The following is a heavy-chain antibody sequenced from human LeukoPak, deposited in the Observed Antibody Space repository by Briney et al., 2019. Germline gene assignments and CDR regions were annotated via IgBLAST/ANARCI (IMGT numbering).Heavy chain of an antibody. CDR2: LSYTGST. CDR1: GGSITISAF. Sequence: SETLSLTCTVSGGSITISAFWGWIRRPPGKGLEWIGTLSYTGSTYYNPSLKSRVTISLDTSKNQFSLNLTSVTAADTALYYCVRPYQDFGDYWYFDLWGRGTLVTVSS. CDR3: VRPYQDFGDYWYFDL. V-gene: IGHV4-39*01. J-gene: IGHJ2*01. D-gene: IGHD3-10*01.